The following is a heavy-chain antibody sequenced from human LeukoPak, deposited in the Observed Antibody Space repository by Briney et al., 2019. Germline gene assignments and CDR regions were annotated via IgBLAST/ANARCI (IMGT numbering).Heavy chain of an antibody. D-gene: IGHD2-21*02. CDR3: SRGRVTTGY. CDR2: IRSDDNGATT. J-gene: IGHJ4*02. V-gene: IGHV3-49*03. CDR1: GFNFGDYA. Sequence: AGRSLRLSCAASGFNFGDYALSWFRQAPGKGLEWIGFIRSDDNGATTQHAASVKGRFVISKDDSKTIGYLQMNSLRSEDTAVYFCSRGRVTTGYWGQGTLVTVSS.